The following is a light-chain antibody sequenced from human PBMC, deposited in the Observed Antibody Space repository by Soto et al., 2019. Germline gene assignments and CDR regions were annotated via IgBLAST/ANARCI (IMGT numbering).Light chain of an antibody. J-gene: IGLJ1*01. V-gene: IGLV1-40*01. CDR2: GNS. Sequence: QSVLTQPPSVSGAPGQRGTISCTGSSSNIGAGYDVHWYQQLPGTGPKLLISGNSNRPSGVPDRFSGSRSGTSASLAITGLRAEDEADYYCQSHDSSLSAYVFGTGTKVTVL. CDR1: SSNIGAGYD. CDR3: QSHDSSLSAYV.